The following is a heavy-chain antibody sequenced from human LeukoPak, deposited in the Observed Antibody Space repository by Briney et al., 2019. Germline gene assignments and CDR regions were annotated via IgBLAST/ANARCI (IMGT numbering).Heavy chain of an antibody. CDR3: ARVNTYYDYHDLGY. CDR1: GYTFTSYD. D-gene: IGHD3-3*01. V-gene: IGHV1-8*02. CDR2: MNPNSGNT. J-gene: IGHJ4*02. Sequence: ASVKVSCKASGYTFTSYDINWVRQATGQGLEWMGWMNPNSGNTGYAQKFQGRVTMARDMSTSTVYMELSSLRSEDTAVYYCARVNTYYDYHDLGYWGQGTLVTVSS.